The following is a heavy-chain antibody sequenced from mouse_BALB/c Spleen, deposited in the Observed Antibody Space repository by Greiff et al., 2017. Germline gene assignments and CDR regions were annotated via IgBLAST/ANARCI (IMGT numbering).Heavy chain of an antibody. J-gene: IGHJ4*01. CDR2: ILPGSGST. V-gene: IGHV1-9*01. CDR3: ARCLSTMITCMDY. D-gene: IGHD2-4*01. CDR1: GYTFSSYW. Sequence: VQLQQSGAELMKPGASVKISCKATGYTFSSYWIEWVKQRPGHGLEWIGEILPGSGSTNYNEKFKGKATFTADTSSNTAYMQLSSLTSEDSAVYYCARCLSTMITCMDYWGQGTSVTVSS.